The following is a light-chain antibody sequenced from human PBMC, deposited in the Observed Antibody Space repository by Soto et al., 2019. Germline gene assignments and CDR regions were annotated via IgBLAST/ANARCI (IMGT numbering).Light chain of an antibody. CDR3: QQYNNWLSIT. Sequence: EIVMTQSPATLSVSPGERATLSCMASQSVSSNLAWYQQKPGQAPRLLIYGASTRATGIPARFSGSGSGTEFTLTIRSLQSEDFAVYYCQQYNNWLSITFGQGTRLEIK. CDR2: GAS. J-gene: IGKJ5*01. CDR1: QSVSSN. V-gene: IGKV3-15*01.